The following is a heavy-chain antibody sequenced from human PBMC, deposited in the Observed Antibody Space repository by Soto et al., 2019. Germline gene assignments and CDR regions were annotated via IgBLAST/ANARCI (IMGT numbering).Heavy chain of an antibody. CDR3: ARDLRTVRNYRRYYYGMDI. J-gene: IGHJ6*02. Sequence: SLRLSCATSGFPFSDYGMHWVRQAPGKGLGWVALISYDGRTKYYADSVKGRFPIFRDNSKNTLDLQMNSLRPEDTAVYYCARDLRTVRNYRRYYYGMDIWGRGTTVTVSS. CDR1: GFPFSDYG. V-gene: IGHV3-30*03. D-gene: IGHD4-4*01. CDR2: ISYDGRTK.